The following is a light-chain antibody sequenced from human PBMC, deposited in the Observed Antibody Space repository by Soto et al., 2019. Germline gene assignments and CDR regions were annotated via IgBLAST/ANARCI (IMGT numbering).Light chain of an antibody. CDR3: QQCDTSPWA. CDR2: GAS. J-gene: IGKJ1*01. V-gene: IGKV3-20*01. Sequence: EIVLTQSPGTLSLSPGERATLSCRASQSVGSTYLAWYQQKPGQAPRVLIYGASSRATGIPDRFSGSGSGTDFTLTISRLEPEDFAVYYCQQCDTSPWAFGQGTKVEIK. CDR1: QSVGSTY.